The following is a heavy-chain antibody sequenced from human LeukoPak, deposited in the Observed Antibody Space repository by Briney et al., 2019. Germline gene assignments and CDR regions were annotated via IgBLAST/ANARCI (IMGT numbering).Heavy chain of an antibody. CDR1: GGSVSSGSYY. V-gene: IGHV4-61*01. CDR3: AGNIAVADRGDFDY. CDR2: MYYSGST. Sequence: SETLSLTCTVSGGSVSSGSYYWSWIRQPPGKRLEWIGYMYYSGSTNYNPSLKSRVTISVDTSKNQFSLKLSSATAADTAVYYCAGNIAVADRGDFDYWGQGTLVTVSS. J-gene: IGHJ4*02. D-gene: IGHD6-19*01.